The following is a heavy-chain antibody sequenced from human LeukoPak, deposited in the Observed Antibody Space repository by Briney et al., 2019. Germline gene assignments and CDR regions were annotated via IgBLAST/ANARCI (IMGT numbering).Heavy chain of an antibody. J-gene: IGHJ6*03. CDR2: ISAYNGNT. CDR3: ARDQYSGSYYTYYYYYMDV. V-gene: IGHV1-18*01. Sequence: ASVKVSCKASGYTFTSYGISWVRQAPGQGLEWMGWISAYNGNTNYAQKLQGRVTMTTDTSTSTAYMELRSLRSDDTAVYYCARDQYSGSYYTYYYYYMDVWGKGTTVTVSS. CDR1: GYTFTSYG. D-gene: IGHD1-26*01.